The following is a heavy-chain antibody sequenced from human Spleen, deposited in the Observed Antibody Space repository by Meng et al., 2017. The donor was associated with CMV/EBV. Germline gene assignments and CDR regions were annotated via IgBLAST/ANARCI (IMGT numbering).Heavy chain of an antibody. CDR2: IYHSGST. CDR1: NW. V-gene: IGHV4-4*02. J-gene: IGHJ4*02. CDR3: ARATPDQAGITVLGVVRPNFVDL. Sequence: NWGSWVRQHPGKGLEWIGEIYHSGSTNYSPSLKSRVTMSVDKPKNQFSLKLTSVTAADTAVYYCARATPDQAGITVLGVVRPNFVDLWGQGALVTVSS. D-gene: IGHD3-3*01.